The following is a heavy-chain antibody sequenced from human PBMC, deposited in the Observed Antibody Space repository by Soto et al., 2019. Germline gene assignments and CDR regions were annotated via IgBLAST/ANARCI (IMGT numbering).Heavy chain of an antibody. CDR2: IYYSGST. J-gene: IGHJ4*02. CDR1: GGSISSYY. CDR3: ARVGYGDYLYFDY. V-gene: IGHV4-59*01. D-gene: IGHD4-17*01. Sequence: KPSETLSLTCTVSGGSISSYYWSWIRQPPGKGLEWIGYIYYSGSTNYNPSLKSRVTISVDTSKNQFSLKLSSVTAADTAVYYCARVGYGDYLYFDYWGQGTLVTVSS.